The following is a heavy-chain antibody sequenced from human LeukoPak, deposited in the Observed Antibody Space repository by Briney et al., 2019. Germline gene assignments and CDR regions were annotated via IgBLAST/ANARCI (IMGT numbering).Heavy chain of an antibody. CDR1: GGSINSYY. CDR2: IYDSGST. J-gene: IGHJ1*01. V-gene: IGHV4-59*12. CDR3: ARPPYCSSTSCYRAAEYFQH. Sequence: SETLSLTCTVSGGSINSYYWSWIRQPPGKGLEWIGYIYDSGSTNYNPSLKSRVTISVDTSKNQFSLKLSSVTAADTAVYYCARPPYCSSTSCYRAAEYFQHWGQGTLVTVSS. D-gene: IGHD2-2*01.